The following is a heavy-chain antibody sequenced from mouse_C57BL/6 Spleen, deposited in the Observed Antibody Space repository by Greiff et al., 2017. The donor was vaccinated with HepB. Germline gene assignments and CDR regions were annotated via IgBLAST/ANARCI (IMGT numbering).Heavy chain of an antibody. J-gene: IGHJ1*03. CDR2: INYDGSST. CDR1: GFTFSDYY. V-gene: IGHV5-16*01. Sequence: EVMLVESEGGLVQPGSSMKLSCTASGFTFSDYYMAWVRQVPEKGLEWVANINYDGSSTYYLDSLKSRFIISGDNAKNILYLQMSSLKSEDTATYYCARDGIYYYGSSWYFDVWGTGTTVTVSS. CDR3: ARDGIYYYGSSWYFDV. D-gene: IGHD1-1*01.